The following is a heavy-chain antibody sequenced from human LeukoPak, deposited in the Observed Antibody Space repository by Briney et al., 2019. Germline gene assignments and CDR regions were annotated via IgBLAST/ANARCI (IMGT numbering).Heavy chain of an antibody. D-gene: IGHD5-24*01. CDR2: MNPNSGNT. V-gene: IGHV1-8*01. CDR1: AYTFTIYD. Sequence: ASVKVSFTASAYTFTIYDINWVRQAPGQGLEWMGWMNPNSGNTGYAQKFQGRVTMTRNTSISTAYMELSSLRSEDTAVYYCARGERGDYVAYWGQGTLVTVSS. CDR3: ARGERGDYVAY. J-gene: IGHJ4*02.